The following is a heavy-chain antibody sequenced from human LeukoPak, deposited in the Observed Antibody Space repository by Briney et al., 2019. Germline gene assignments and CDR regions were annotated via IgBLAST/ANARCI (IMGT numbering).Heavy chain of an antibody. Sequence: PGRSLRLSCAASGFTFKRYAMHWVRQAPGKGLEWVTIMSYDGNFTYYSDSVKGRFTISRDNSNDTLYLQMNSLRADDTAIYYCARGRSVYGSGSYSDYWGQGTLVTVSS. CDR2: MSYDGNFT. V-gene: IGHV3-30*04. CDR1: GFTFKRYA. J-gene: IGHJ4*02. CDR3: ARGRSVYGSGSYSDY. D-gene: IGHD3-10*01.